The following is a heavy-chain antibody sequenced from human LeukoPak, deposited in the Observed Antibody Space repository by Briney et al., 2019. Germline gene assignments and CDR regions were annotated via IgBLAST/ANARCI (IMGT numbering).Heavy chain of an antibody. Sequence: ASVKVSCKTSGYTFTSYGISWVRQAPGQGLEWMGWISTDNGNTNYAQKVQGRVTMTTDTSTSTAYMKLRSLRSDDAAVYCCARDPSGSYDFDYWGQGTLVTVSS. J-gene: IGHJ4*02. CDR1: GYTFTSYG. CDR3: ARDPSGSYDFDY. V-gene: IGHV1-18*01. CDR2: ISTDNGNT. D-gene: IGHD1-26*01.